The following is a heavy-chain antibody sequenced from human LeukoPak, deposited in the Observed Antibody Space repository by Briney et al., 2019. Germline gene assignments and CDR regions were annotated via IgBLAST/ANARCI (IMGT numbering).Heavy chain of an antibody. Sequence: GGSLRLSCAASGFTFSSYAMHWVRQAPGKGLEWVAVISYDGSNKYYADSVKGRFTISRDNSKNTPYLQMNSLRAEDTAVYYCARAGGFLLRYFDWLLHMLNDPWGQGTLVTVSS. CDR1: GFTFSSYA. D-gene: IGHD3-9*01. CDR2: ISYDGSNK. V-gene: IGHV3-30-3*01. J-gene: IGHJ5*02. CDR3: ARAGGFLLRYFDWLLHMLNDP.